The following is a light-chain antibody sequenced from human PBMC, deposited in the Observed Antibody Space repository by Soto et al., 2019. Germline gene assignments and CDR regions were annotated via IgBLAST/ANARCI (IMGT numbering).Light chain of an antibody. J-gene: IGKJ1*01. CDR2: GAS. CDR1: QSISDT. Sequence: EIVMTQSPATLSVSPGGRATLSCRASQSISDTLAWYQQKPGQAPRLLIYGASTRAPGFPARSSGSGSGTDFTLTISSLQSEDFAVYYCQQYNKCPWTVGQGIKVEFK. V-gene: IGKV3-15*01. CDR3: QQYNKCPWT.